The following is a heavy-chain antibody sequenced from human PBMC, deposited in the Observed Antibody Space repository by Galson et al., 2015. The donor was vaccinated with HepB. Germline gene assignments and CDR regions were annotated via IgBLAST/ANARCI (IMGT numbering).Heavy chain of an antibody. CDR3: ARGLGDDYYGRDV. Sequence: SVKVSCKASGCTFSNYAITWVRQAPGQGLEWMGWIHPNSGNTGYAQKYQGRVTMTKNTSISTAYMELRSLGSEDTAVYYCARGLGDDYYGRDVGVQGSPVTASS. J-gene: IGHJ6*02. CDR2: IHPNSGNT. CDR1: GCTFSNYA. V-gene: IGHV1-8*02.